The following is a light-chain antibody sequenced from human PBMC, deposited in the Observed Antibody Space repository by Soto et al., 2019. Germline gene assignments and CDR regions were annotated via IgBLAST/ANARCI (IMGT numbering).Light chain of an antibody. Sequence: QSALTQPASVSGSPGQSITLSCTGTSSDVGGYNYVSWYQQHPGKAPKLMIYDVSNRPAGVSNRFSGSKSGNTASLTISGLQAEYEADYYCSSYTSSSDVFGTGTKVTVL. J-gene: IGLJ1*01. CDR1: SSDVGGYNY. V-gene: IGLV2-14*01. CDR3: SSYTSSSDV. CDR2: DVS.